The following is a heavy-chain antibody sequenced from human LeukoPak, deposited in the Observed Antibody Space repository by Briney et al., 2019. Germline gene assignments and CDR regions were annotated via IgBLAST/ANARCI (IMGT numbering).Heavy chain of an antibody. Sequence: AGGTLRLSCAASGFTVSSNYMSWVRQAPGKGLEWVSVIYSGGSTYYADSVKGRFTISRDNSKNTLYLQMNSLRAEDTAVYYCARESHSSGWYLYWGQGTLVTVSS. CDR1: GFTVSSNY. V-gene: IGHV3-66*01. J-gene: IGHJ4*02. D-gene: IGHD6-19*01. CDR3: ARESHSSGWYLY. CDR2: IYSGGST.